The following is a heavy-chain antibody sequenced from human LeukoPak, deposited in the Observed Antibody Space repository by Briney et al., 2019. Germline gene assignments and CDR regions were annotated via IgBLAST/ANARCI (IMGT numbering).Heavy chain of an antibody. J-gene: IGHJ1*01. Sequence: GGSLRLSCAASGFTFSSHWMHWVRQAPGKGLVWVSRISSDGSITTYARSVKGRFTISRDNAKNTLYLQMNSLTAVDTAVYHCADPTFELWGQGTLVTVSS. CDR2: ISSDGSIT. CDR3: ADPTFEL. CDR1: GFTFSSHW. V-gene: IGHV3-74*01.